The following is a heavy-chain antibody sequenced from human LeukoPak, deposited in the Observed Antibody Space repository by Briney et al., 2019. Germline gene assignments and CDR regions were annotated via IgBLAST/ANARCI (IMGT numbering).Heavy chain of an antibody. CDR1: GFTFSSYA. CDR2: ISYDGSNK. V-gene: IGHV3-30*01. CDR3: ARASYYYYYMDV. J-gene: IGHJ6*03. Sequence: GGSLRLSCAASGFTFSSYAMHWVRQAPGKGLEWVAVISYDGSNKYYADSVKGRFTISRDNSKNTLYLLMNSLRAEDTAVYYCARASYYYYYMDVWGKGTTVTVSS.